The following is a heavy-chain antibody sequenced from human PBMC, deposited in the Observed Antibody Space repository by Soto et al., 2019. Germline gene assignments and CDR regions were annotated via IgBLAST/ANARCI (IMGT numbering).Heavy chain of an antibody. V-gene: IGHV5-51*01. CDR2: IYPGDSDT. J-gene: IGHJ4*02. CDR3: ARLCPMNYYDSSGCLDY. D-gene: IGHD3-22*01. Sequence: PGESLKISCKGSGYSFTSYWIGWVRQMPGKGLEWMGIIYPGDSDTRYSPSFQGQVTISADKSISTAYLQWSSLKASDTAMYYCARLCPMNYYDSSGCLDYWGQGTLVTVSS. CDR1: GYSFTSYW.